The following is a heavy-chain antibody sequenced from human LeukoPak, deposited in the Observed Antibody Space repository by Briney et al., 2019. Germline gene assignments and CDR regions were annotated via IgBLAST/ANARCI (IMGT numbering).Heavy chain of an antibody. J-gene: IGHJ4*02. CDR3: ARGSTYYDSSGQVPFDY. D-gene: IGHD3-22*01. CDR1: GFTVSSNY. CDR2: ISGSSSTI. Sequence: GGSLRLSCAASGFTVSSNYMNWVRQAPGEGLEWGSYISGSSSTIYYADSVKGRFTISRDNGKNTLYLQMNSLRAEDTAVYYCARGSTYYDSSGQVPFDYWGQGTLVTVSS. V-gene: IGHV3-48*01.